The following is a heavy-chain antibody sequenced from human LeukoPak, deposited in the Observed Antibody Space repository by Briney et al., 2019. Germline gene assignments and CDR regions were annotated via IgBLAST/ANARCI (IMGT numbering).Heavy chain of an antibody. D-gene: IGHD6-13*01. J-gene: IGHJ4*02. CDR1: GGSISSGPYY. Sequence: PSETLSLTCTVSGGSISSGPYYWAWIRQSPGKGLEWIGSIYYNGDTYYNPSLKSRVTISVDTSMNHFSLKLSSVTAADTAVYYCAREEQQLVYFDYWGQGTLVTVSS. V-gene: IGHV4-39*02. CDR3: AREEQQLVYFDY. CDR2: IYYNGDT.